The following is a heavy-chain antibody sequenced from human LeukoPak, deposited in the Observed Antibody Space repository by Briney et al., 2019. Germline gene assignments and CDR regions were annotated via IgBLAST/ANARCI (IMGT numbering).Heavy chain of an antibody. CDR1: GFTVSSNY. CDR3: ARERVFNWNYWFDY. V-gene: IGHV3-66*01. CDR2: IYSGGST. Sequence: GGSLRLSCVASGFTVSSNYMSLVRQAPGKGLEWVSVIYSGGSTYYADSVKGRFTISRDNSKNTVHLQMNSLRAEDTAVYYCARERVFNWNYWFDYWGQGTLVTVSS. J-gene: IGHJ4*02. D-gene: IGHD1-7*01.